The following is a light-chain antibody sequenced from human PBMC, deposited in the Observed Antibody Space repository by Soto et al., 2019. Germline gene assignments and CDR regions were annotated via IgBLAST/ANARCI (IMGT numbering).Light chain of an antibody. CDR2: AAS. CDR3: LQDYNYPFT. V-gene: IGKV1-6*01. CDR1: QGITND. J-gene: IGKJ3*01. Sequence: AIQMTQSRSSLSAPVGDRVTITCRASQGITNDLGWYQQKPGKAPKLLIYAASNLQSGVPSRFSGSGSGTDFTLTISSLQPEDFATYYCLQDYNYPFTFGPGTKVDIK.